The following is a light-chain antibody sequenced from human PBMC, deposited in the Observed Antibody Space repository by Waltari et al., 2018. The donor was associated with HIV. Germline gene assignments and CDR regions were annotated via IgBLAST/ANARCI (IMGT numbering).Light chain of an antibody. CDR3: QQYGSSPDS. CDR1: QNISSSY. V-gene: IGKV3-20*01. Sequence: EIVLTQSPGTLSLSPGERATLSCRTSQNISSSYLAWYQQKPGQAPRLLIYAASSRATGIPDRFSGNASGTDFTLTISRLEPEDFAVYYCQQYGSSPDSFGQGTKLEIK. J-gene: IGKJ2*03. CDR2: AAS.